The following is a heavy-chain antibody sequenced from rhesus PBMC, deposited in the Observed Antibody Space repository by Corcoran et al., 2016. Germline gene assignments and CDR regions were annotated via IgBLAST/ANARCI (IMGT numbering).Heavy chain of an antibody. Sequence: EVQLVESGGGLVQPGGSLRLSCAASGFTFSNYYMHWVRQAQGKGLEWVGLIRNKANSYTTEDAAAVKGRYTISRDDSKNTLYLQMSSLKTEDTALYYCTKTWGDYYPFDYWGQGVLVTVSS. D-gene: IGHD3-34*01. CDR1: GFTFSNYY. CDR2: IRNKANSYTT. CDR3: TKTWGDYYPFDY. J-gene: IGHJ4*01. V-gene: IGHV3-13*01.